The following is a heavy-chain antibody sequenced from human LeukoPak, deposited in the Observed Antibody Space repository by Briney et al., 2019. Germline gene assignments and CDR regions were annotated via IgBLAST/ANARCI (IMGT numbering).Heavy chain of an antibody. CDR1: GFTFRSYW. CDR3: ASGLELDY. Sequence: GGSLRLSCAASGFTFRSYWIRWVRQAPGKGLEWVANIKQDGSEKNYVDSVKGRFTISRDNAKNSLYLQMNSLRAEDTAVYYCASGLELDYWGQGTLVTVSS. J-gene: IGHJ4*02. CDR2: IKQDGSEK. V-gene: IGHV3-7*03.